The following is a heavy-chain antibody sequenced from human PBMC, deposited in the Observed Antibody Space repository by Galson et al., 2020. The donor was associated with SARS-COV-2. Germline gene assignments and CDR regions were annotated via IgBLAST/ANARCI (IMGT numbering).Heavy chain of an antibody. J-gene: IGHJ4*02. CDR1: GGSFSGYS. Sequence: ETSETLSLTCAVYGGSFSGYSWSWIRQPPGKGLEWIGEINHGGSTNYNPSLKSRVAITVDTSKNHFLLKLSSVTAADTAVYYCARRLYSSGYYRGLVSDYWGQGTLVTVSS. CDR3: ARRLYSSGYYRGLVSDY. CDR2: INHGGST. D-gene: IGHD6-19*01. V-gene: IGHV4-34*01.